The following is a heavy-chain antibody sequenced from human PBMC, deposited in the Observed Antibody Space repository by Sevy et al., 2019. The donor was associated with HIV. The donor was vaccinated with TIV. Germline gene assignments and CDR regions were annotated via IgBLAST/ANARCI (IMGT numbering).Heavy chain of an antibody. CDR2: ISGSGGST. D-gene: IGHD3-3*01. Sequence: GGSLRLSCAASGFTFSSYAMSWVRQAPGKGLEWVSAISGSGGSTYYADSVKGRFTISRDNSKNTLYLQMNSLRAEDTAVYYCATYVTIFGGEYYYYGMDVWGQGPTVTVSS. CDR1: GFTFSSYA. V-gene: IGHV3-23*01. CDR3: ATYVTIFGGEYYYYGMDV. J-gene: IGHJ6*02.